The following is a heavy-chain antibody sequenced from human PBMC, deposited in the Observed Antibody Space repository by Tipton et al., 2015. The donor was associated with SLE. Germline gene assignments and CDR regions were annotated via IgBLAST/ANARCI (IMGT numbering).Heavy chain of an antibody. D-gene: IGHD7-27*01. J-gene: IGHJ2*01. V-gene: IGHV3-53*01. CDR2: FYYDGQT. Sequence: SLRLSCVASGFTVSSIYMAWVRPAPGKGLEWVSVFYYDGQTYYANSVKGRFTISRDNSRTTLYLQMDNLRVDDTAVYFCARGIGYIYGRNWGCGFDSWGRGTLVTVSS. CDR1: GFTVSSIY. CDR3: ARGIGYIYGRNWGCGFDS.